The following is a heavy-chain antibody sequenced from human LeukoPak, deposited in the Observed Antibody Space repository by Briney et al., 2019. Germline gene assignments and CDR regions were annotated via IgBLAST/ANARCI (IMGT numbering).Heavy chain of an antibody. Sequence: GGSLRLSCVASGFTFSSYAMSWVRQAPGKGLEWVSAISGSGGSTYYADSVKGRFTISRDNSRNTLYLQMNSLRAEDTAVYYCAKVPLPGVVKNYFDYWGQGTLVTVAS. V-gene: IGHV3-23*01. J-gene: IGHJ4*02. CDR2: ISGSGGST. D-gene: IGHD4-23*01. CDR1: GFTFSSYA. CDR3: AKVPLPGVVKNYFDY.